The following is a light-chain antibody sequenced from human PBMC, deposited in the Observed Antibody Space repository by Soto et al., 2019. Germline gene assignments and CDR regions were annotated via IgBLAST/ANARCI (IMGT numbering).Light chain of an antibody. CDR2: GAS. V-gene: IGKV3-20*01. J-gene: IGKJ1*01. CDR1: QNISSSY. Sequence: EIVLTQSPGTLSLSPGERATLSCRASQNISSSYLAWYQQKPGQAPRLLFYGASNRATGIPDRFSGSGSGTDFTLTITRLEPEDCVVYYCQQYGSSPPTTFGQGTKVEIK. CDR3: QQYGSSPPTT.